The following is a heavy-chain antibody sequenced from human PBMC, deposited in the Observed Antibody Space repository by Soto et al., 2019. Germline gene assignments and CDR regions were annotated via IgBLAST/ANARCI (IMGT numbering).Heavy chain of an antibody. CDR2: IDPSDSYT. Sequence: GESLKISCKGSGYSFTSYWISWVRQMPGKGLEWMGRIDPSDSYTNYSPSFQGHVTISADKSLSTAYLQWSSLKASDTAMYYCARLDGARPSPYYYGMDVWGQGTTVTVSS. CDR3: ARLDGARPSPYYYGMDV. CDR1: GYSFTSYW. J-gene: IGHJ6*02. D-gene: IGHD6-6*01. V-gene: IGHV5-10-1*01.